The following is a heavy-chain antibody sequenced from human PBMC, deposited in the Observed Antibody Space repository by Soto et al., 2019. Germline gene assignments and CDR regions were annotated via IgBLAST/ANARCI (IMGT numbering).Heavy chain of an antibody. CDR2: VNPSGGHT. Sequence: QVQLMQSGAEVKKPGASVKVSCKASGDTFTDYYIHWVRQAPGQGLEWMGTVNPSGGHTTYAQHFLGRVTMTRDTSSITLYMALTSLTSDDTAVYYCARGGHVVVVTAALDYWGQGTLVTVSS. J-gene: IGHJ4*02. CDR1: GDTFTDYY. V-gene: IGHV1-46*01. CDR3: ARGGHVVVVTAALDY. D-gene: IGHD2-21*02.